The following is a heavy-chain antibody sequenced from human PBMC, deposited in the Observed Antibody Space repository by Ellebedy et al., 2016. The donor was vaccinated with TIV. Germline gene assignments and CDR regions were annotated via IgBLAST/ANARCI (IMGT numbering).Heavy chain of an antibody. CDR1: GGSISSYY. D-gene: IGHD2-2*01. J-gene: IGHJ4*02. CDR2: IYYSGST. Sequence: MPGGSLRLSCTVSGGSISSYYWSWIRQPPGKGLEWIGYIYYSGSTNYNPSLKSRVTISVDKSKNQFSLKLSSVTAADTAVYYCARYCSSTSCYGVWGQGTLVTVSS. CDR3: ARYCSSTSCYGV. V-gene: IGHV4-59*12.